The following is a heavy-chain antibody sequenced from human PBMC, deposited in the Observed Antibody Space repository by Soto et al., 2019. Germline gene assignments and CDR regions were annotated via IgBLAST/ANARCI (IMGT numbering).Heavy chain of an antibody. V-gene: IGHV4-39*01. CDR2: IYYSGST. J-gene: IGHJ5*02. D-gene: IGHD2-2*03. CDR3: ARGVVDIVVVPAVMHSPARPSQGKWFDP. CDR1: GGSISSSSYY. Sequence: PSETLSLTCTVSGGSISSSSYYWGWIRQPPGKGLEWIGSIYYSGSTYYNPSLKSRVTISVDTSKNQFSLKLSSVTAADTTVYYCARGVVDIVVVPAVMHSPARPSQGKWFDPWGQGTLVTVSS.